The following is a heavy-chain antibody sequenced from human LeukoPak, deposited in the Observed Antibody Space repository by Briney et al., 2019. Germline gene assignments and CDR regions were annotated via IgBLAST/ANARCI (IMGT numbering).Heavy chain of an antibody. CDR1: VYTFTSYG. D-gene: IGHD6-19*01. J-gene: IGHJ6*02. CDR3: ARYYSGWYNYYYGMDV. Sequence: ASVKVSCKASVYTFTSYGISWVRQAPGQGLEWMGWISAYNGNTNYAQKLQGRVTMTTDTSTSTAYMELRSLRSDDTAVYYCARYYSGWYNYYYGMDVWGQGTTVTVSS. CDR2: ISAYNGNT. V-gene: IGHV1-18*01.